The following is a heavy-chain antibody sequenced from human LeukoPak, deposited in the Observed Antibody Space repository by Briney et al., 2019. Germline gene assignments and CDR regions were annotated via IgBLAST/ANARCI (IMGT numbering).Heavy chain of an antibody. V-gene: IGHV4-39*01. Sequence: SETLSLTCTVSGDSISSSTYYWGWIRQPPGKGLGWLGSIHNAGSTYYNPSLKSRVSISVNTSKAHFSLKLRSATAADTAVYYCARHGGISGVGPTEDYWGQGTLVTVSS. CDR2: IHNAGST. J-gene: IGHJ4*02. CDR1: GDSISSSTYY. D-gene: IGHD1-26*01. CDR3: ARHGGISGVGPTEDY.